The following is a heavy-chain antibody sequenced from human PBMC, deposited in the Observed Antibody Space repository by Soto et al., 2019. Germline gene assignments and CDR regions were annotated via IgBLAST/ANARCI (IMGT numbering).Heavy chain of an antibody. CDR2: ISYGGTNK. CDR1: GFSFSSYA. V-gene: IGHV3-30-3*01. Sequence: QVQLVESGGGVVQPGRSLRLSCAASGFSFSSYAMHWVRQAPGKGLEWVASISYGGTNKYYADSVKGRFTISRDNSENPLYLQMDSLRPADTAVFYCASAGGGGFNLIFFFGYWGLGTLVTVSS. CDR3: ASAGGGGFNLIFFFGY. J-gene: IGHJ4*02. D-gene: IGHD3-3*01.